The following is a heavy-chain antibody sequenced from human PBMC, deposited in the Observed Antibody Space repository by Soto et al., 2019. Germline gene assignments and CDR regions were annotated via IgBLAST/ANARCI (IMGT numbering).Heavy chain of an antibody. CDR2: IWYDGSNK. J-gene: IGHJ4*02. Sequence: GGSLRLSCAASGFTFSSYGMHWVRQAPGKGLEWVAVIWYDGSNKYYADSVKGRFTISRDNSKNTLYLQMNSLRAEDTAVYYCARDVIAAVAGPRGYFDYWGQGTLVTVSS. V-gene: IGHV3-33*01. CDR1: GFTFSSYG. CDR3: ARDVIAAVAGPRGYFDY. D-gene: IGHD6-19*01.